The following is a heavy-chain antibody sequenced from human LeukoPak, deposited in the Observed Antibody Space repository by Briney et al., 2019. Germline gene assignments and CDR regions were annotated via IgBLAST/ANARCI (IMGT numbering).Heavy chain of an antibody. CDR2: IIPVFGTA. V-gene: IGHV1-69*05. Sequence: SVKVSCKASGGTFSSYAISWVRQAPGQGLEWMGRIIPVFGTANYAQKFQGRVTITTDESTSTAYMELSSLRSEDTAVYYCARRNLWTQNDAFDIWGQGTMVTVSS. J-gene: IGHJ3*02. CDR1: GGTFSSYA. D-gene: IGHD2-21*01. CDR3: ARRNLWTQNDAFDI.